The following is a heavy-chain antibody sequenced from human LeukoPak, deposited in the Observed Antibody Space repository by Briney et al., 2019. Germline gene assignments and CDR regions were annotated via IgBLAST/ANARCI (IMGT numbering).Heavy chain of an antibody. J-gene: IGHJ3*02. Sequence: GGSLRLSCAASGFTFSSYAMHWVRQAPGKGLEWVAVISYDGSNKYYADSVKGRFTISRDNSKNTLYLQMNSLRAEDTAVYYCARGDCSGGSCYLAYDAFDIWGQGTMVTVSS. D-gene: IGHD2-15*01. CDR2: ISYDGSNK. CDR3: ARGDCSGGSCYLAYDAFDI. V-gene: IGHV3-30*04. CDR1: GFTFSSYA.